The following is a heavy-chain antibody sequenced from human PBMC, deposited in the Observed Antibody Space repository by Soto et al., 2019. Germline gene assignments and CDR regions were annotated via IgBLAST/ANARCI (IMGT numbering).Heavy chain of an antibody. CDR2: IYRTGST. V-gene: IGHV4-4*02. D-gene: IGHD1-7*01. J-gene: IGHJ4*02. Sequence: PSETLSLTCAVSGGSFTSNNWWTCVRQPPGQGLEWIGEIYRTGSTNYNPSLKSRVTISLDKSENQFSLKVNSLTAADTAVYYCASRDPGTSVDYWGQGTLVTVS. CDR3: ASRDPGTSVDY. CDR1: GGSFTSNNW.